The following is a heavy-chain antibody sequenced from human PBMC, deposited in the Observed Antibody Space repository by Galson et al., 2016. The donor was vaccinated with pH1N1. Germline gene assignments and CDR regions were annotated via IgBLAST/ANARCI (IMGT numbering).Heavy chain of an antibody. D-gene: IGHD5-18*01. Sequence: SLRLSCAASGFTFSSHAMSWVRQAPGKGLEWVSSIDISGDNTYYADSVKVRFTISRDNSKNTQYLQMNSLRVEDTAVYYCASEIRPNDYWGQGTLVTVSS. CDR1: GFTFSSHA. J-gene: IGHJ4*02. CDR3: ASEIRPNDY. V-gene: IGHV3-23*01. CDR2: IDISGDNT.